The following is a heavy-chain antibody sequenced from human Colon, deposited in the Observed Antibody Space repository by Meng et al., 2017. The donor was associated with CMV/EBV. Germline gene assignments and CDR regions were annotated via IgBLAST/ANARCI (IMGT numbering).Heavy chain of an antibody. Sequence: GSLRLSCTVSNGSLGSFYWAWVWQPPGKGLEWIGYIYSGGSNNYNPSLESRITMSVDTSKTQFSLNLDSLTAADTAVYFCARGCGLTSCNPSYYALDVWGRGIMVTVSS. V-gene: IGHV4-59*01. J-gene: IGHJ6*02. CDR2: IYSGGSN. CDR1: NGSLGSFY. D-gene: IGHD3-16*01. CDR3: ARGCGLTSCNPSYYALDV.